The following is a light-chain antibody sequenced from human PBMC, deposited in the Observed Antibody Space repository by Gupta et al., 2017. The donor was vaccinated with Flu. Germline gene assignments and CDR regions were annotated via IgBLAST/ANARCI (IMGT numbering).Light chain of an antibody. CDR2: WAS. CDR1: QSVLYSSNNKNY. CDR3: QQYDSTPPL. J-gene: IGKJ3*01. Sequence: DIVMTQSPDSLAVSLGERATINCKSSQSVLYSSNNKNYLAWYQQKPGQPPKLLIYWASTRESGVPDRFSGSGSGTDFTLTISSLQAEDVAVYYCQQYDSTPPLFGPGTKVDIK. V-gene: IGKV4-1*01.